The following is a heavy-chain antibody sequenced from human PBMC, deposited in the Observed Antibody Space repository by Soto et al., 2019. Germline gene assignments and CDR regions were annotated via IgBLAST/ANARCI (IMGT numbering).Heavy chain of an antibody. J-gene: IGHJ6*02. Sequence: GASVKVSCKASGGTFSSYAISWVRQAPGQGLEWQGGMTAIFGTANYAQKFQGRVTITADESTSTAYIELSSMRSEDTAVYYCARDRPQSGDGYNVSYYYYYGKDGWGQGTTVTVAS. D-gene: IGHD5-12*01. CDR3: ARDRPQSGDGYNVSYYYYYGKDG. CDR1: GGTFSSYA. CDR2: MTAIFGTA. V-gene: IGHV1-69*13.